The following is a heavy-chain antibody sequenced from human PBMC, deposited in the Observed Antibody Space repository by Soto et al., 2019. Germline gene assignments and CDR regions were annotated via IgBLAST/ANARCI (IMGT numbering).Heavy chain of an antibody. Sequence: ASVKVSCKASGYTFTSYAMHWVRQAPGQRLEWMGWINAGNGNTKYSQKFQGRVTITRDTSASTAYMELSSLRSEDTAVYYCARRYCSSTSCYDITLHAFDIWGQGTMVTVSS. CDR3: ARRYCSSTSCYDITLHAFDI. J-gene: IGHJ3*02. D-gene: IGHD2-2*01. V-gene: IGHV1-3*01. CDR1: GYTFTSYA. CDR2: INAGNGNT.